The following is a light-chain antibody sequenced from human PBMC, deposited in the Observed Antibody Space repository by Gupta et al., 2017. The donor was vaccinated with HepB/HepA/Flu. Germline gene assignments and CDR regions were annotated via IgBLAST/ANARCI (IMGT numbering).Light chain of an antibody. J-gene: IGKJ1*01. V-gene: IGKV1-39*01. CDR3: QQSYSTPRT. CDR1: QSISSY. CDR2: AAS. Sequence: GDRVTITCRASQSISSYLNWYQQKPGKAPKLLIYAASSLQSGVPSRFSGSGSGTDFTLTISSLQPEDFATYYCQQSYSTPRTFGQGTKVEIK.